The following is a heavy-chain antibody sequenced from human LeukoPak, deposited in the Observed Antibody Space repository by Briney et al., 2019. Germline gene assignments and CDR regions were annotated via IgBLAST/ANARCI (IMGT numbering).Heavy chain of an antibody. CDR3: ARRTYCSGGRCYGEYWFDP. Sequence: SETLSLTCSVSGGSISGYHRNWIRQSPGKGLQWIANIFYTGNADYNPSLRSRVAISLDTSKNKVSLILTSVTAADTAIYYCARRTYCSGGRCYGEYWFDPWGPGILVTVSS. CDR2: IFYTGNA. J-gene: IGHJ5*02. CDR1: GGSISGYH. V-gene: IGHV4-59*08. D-gene: IGHD2-15*01.